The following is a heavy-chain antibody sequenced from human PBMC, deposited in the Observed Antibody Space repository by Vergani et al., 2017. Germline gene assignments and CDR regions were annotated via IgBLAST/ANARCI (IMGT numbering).Heavy chain of an antibody. CDR2: TWYDGNNK. Sequence: QVQLVESGGGVVQPGRSLRLSCAASGFTFNQYGIHWVRQAPGKGLEWVAVTWYDGNNKQYADSVKGRFTISRDNSKRTMYLQMNSLRDEDTGVYFCARVLRLLYNRFDPWGQGTLVTVSS. D-gene: IGHD1-14*01. J-gene: IGHJ5*02. CDR1: GFTFNQYG. V-gene: IGHV3-33*01. CDR3: ARVLRLLYNRFDP.